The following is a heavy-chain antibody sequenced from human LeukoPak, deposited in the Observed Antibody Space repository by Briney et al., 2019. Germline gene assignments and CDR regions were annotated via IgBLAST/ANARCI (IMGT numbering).Heavy chain of an antibody. V-gene: IGHV1-69*04. CDR2: IIPILGIA. CDR1: GGTFSSYA. CDR3: ARDMIVGATFWDYYYGMDV. Sequence: SVKVSCKASGGTFSSYALSWVRPAPGQGLEWMGRIIPILGIANYAQKFQGPVTITADKSTSTAYMELSSLRSEDTAVYYCARDMIVGATFWDYYYGMDVWGQGTTVTVSS. J-gene: IGHJ6*02. D-gene: IGHD1-26*01.